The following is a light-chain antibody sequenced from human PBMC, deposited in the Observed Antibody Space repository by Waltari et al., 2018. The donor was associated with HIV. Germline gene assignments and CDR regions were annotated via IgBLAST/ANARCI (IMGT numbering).Light chain of an antibody. Sequence: DIVMTQSPLSLPVPPGEPASISCRSRTSILNSNGFNYLDWYLQKPVQSPRLLIYLGSNRASGVPDRFSGSGSGTDFTMKISRVEAEDVGVYYCMQALQTPLITFGQGTRLEIK. V-gene: IGKV2-28*01. J-gene: IGKJ5*01. CDR3: MQALQTPLIT. CDR2: LGS. CDR1: TSILNSNGFNY.